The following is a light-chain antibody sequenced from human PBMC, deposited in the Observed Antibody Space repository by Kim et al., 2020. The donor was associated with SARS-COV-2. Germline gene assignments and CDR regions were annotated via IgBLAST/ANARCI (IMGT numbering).Light chain of an antibody. Sequence: PGERATLSCRASQSVSSYLAWYQQKPGQAPRLLIYDASNRATGIPARFSGSGSGTDFTLTISSPEPEDFAVYYCQQRSNWPRAITFGQGTRLEIK. CDR3: QQRSNWPRAIT. J-gene: IGKJ5*01. V-gene: IGKV3-11*01. CDR1: QSVSSY. CDR2: DAS.